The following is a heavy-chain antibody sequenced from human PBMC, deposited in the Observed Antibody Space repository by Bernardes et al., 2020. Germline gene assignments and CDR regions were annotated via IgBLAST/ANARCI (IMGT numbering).Heavy chain of an antibody. CDR2: IWYDGSNK. Sequence: GGSLRLSCAASGFTFSSYGMHWVRQAPGKGLEWVAVIWYDGSNKYYADSVKGRFTISRDNSKNTLYLQMNSLRAEDTAVYYCARALGATREFDYWGQGTLVTVSS. J-gene: IGHJ4*02. CDR3: ARALGATREFDY. D-gene: IGHD1-26*01. CDR1: GFTFSSYG. V-gene: IGHV3-33*01.